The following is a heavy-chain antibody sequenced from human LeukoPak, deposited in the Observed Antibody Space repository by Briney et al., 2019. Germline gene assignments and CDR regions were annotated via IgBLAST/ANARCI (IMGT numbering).Heavy chain of an antibody. J-gene: IGHJ4*02. CDR2: ISAYNGNT. V-gene: IGHV1-18*01. CDR1: GYTFTSYG. D-gene: IGHD3-9*01. Sequence: ASVKVSCKASGYTFTSYGISWVRQAPGQGLEWMGWISAYNGNTNYAQKLQGRVTMTTDTSTSTAYMELRSLRSDDAAVYYCARAPYYDILTGYYPIDYWGQGTLVTVSS. CDR3: ARAPYYDILTGYYPIDY.